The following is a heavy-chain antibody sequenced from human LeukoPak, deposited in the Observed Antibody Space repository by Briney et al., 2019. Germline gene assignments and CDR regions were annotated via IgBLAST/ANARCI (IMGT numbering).Heavy chain of an antibody. CDR1: GFTFSSYA. CDR3: ARDIYGYFDL. J-gene: IGHJ2*01. Sequence: GGSLRLSCAASGFTFSSYAMSWVRQAPGKGLEWVPAISGSGGSTYYADSVKGRFTISRDNSKNTLYLQMNSLRAEDTAVYYCARDIYGYFDLWGRGTLVTVSS. CDR2: ISGSGGST. V-gene: IGHV3-23*01. D-gene: IGHD3-16*01.